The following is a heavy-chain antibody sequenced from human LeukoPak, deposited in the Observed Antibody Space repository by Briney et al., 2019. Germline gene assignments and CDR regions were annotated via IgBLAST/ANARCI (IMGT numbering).Heavy chain of an antibody. V-gene: IGHV1-18*01. CDR3: ARVYSYGDLEAFDI. CDR1: GYTFTSYG. J-gene: IGHJ3*02. CDR2: ISAYNGNT. Sequence: GASVKVSCKASGYTFTSYGISWVRQAPGQGLEWMGWISAYNGNTNYAQKLQGRVTMTTDTSTSTAYMELRSLRSEDTAVYYCARVYSYGDLEAFDIWGQGTMVTVSS. D-gene: IGHD5-18*01.